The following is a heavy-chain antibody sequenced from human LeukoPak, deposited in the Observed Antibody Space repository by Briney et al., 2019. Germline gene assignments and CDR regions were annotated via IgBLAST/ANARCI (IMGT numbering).Heavy chain of an antibody. CDR1: GGSFSGYY. Sequence: SETLSLTCAVYGGSFSGYYWSWIRQPPGKGLEWIGEINHSGSTNYNPSLKSRVTISVDTSKNQFSLKLSSVTAADTAVYYYARNVYYYDSSGYYYVPFDYWGQGTLVTVSS. CDR2: INHSGST. CDR3: ARNVYYYDSSGYYYVPFDY. J-gene: IGHJ4*02. D-gene: IGHD3-22*01. V-gene: IGHV4-34*01.